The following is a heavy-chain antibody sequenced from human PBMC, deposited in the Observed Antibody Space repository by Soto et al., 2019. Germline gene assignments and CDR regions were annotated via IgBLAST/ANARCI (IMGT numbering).Heavy chain of an antibody. J-gene: IGHJ6*02. V-gene: IGHV4-59*01. CDR3: ARDTLRGYYGLEV. Sequence: QVQLQESGPGLVRPSETLSLTCTVSGGSISRYYWSWVRQPPGKGLEWIGYISFTGGTDYNPSLKCRVTISIDTSKNVFSLRLSSLTAADTAVYYCARDTLRGYYGLEVWGQGTTVSVSS. D-gene: IGHD4-17*01. CDR2: ISFTGGT. CDR1: GGSISRYY.